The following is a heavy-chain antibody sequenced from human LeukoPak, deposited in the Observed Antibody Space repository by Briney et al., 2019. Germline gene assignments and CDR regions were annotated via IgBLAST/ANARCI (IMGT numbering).Heavy chain of an antibody. Sequence: GGSLRLSCAASGFTFSSYWIHWVCQVPGKGLVWVSRINSDGTSTTYADSVKGRFTISRDNAQNTLYLQMNSLRAEDTAVYYCARRYCSGGYCYFDYWGQGTLVTVSS. CDR2: INSDGTST. J-gene: IGHJ4*02. D-gene: IGHD2-15*01. CDR3: ARRYCSGGYCYFDY. V-gene: IGHV3-74*03. CDR1: GFTFSSYW.